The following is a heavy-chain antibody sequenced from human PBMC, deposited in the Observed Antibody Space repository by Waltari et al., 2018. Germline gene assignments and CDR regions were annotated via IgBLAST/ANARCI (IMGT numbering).Heavy chain of an antibody. D-gene: IGHD6-13*01. CDR3: TTTSFVEQQLVLGWDY. CDR1: GFTFSNAW. J-gene: IGHJ4*02. CDR2: IKSKTDGGTT. V-gene: IGHV3-15*01. Sequence: EVQLVESGGGLVKPGGSLRLSGAASGFTFSNAWLSWVRQAQGKGLEWVGRIKSKTDGGTTDYAAPVKGRFTISRDDSKNTLYLQMNSLKTEDTAVYYCTTTSFVEQQLVLGWDYWGQGTLVTVSS.